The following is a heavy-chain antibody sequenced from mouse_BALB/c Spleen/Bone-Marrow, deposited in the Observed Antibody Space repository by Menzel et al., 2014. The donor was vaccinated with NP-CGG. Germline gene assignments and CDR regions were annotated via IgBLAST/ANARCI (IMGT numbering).Heavy chain of an antibody. CDR2: IYPSDSYT. J-gene: IGHJ4*01. Sequence: QVQLKQSGAELVRPGASVKLSCRASGYTFTSYWINWVKQRPGQGLEWIGNIYPSDSYTNYNRRFKDKATLTVDRSSSTAYMQLSSPTSEDSAVYYCTRYGNSHYYAMDYWGQGTSVTVSS. CDR3: TRYGNSHYYAMDY. D-gene: IGHD1-1*01. V-gene: IGHV1-69*02. CDR1: GYTFTSYW.